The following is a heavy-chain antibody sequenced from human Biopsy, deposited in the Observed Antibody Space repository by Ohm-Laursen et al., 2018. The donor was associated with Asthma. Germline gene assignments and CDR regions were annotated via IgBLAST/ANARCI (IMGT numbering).Heavy chain of an antibody. CDR3: ARNLPGYTYGPFED. V-gene: IGHV4-31*01. J-gene: IGHJ4*02. CDR1: GASITTSPSY. Sequence: TLSLTCTVSGASITTSPSYWSWLRLLPGKGLEWIGCIYYSGETFFNPSLKNPLFMSLDSSKNQFSLKMTSVTVADTAVYFCARNLPGYTYGPFEDWGQGTPVTVSS. CDR2: IYYSGET. D-gene: IGHD5-18*01.